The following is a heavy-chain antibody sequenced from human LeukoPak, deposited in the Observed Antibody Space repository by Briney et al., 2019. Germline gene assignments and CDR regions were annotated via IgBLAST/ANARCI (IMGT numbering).Heavy chain of an antibody. CDR2: VTNSGGNT. CDR3: AKVHSGSYK. CDR1: GFTFSNYA. Sequence: GGSLRLSCAASGFTFSNYAMSWVRQTPGKGLEWVSTVTNSGGNTYYADSVKGRFTISRDNSKNTLYLQMNSLRAEDTAVYYCAKVHSGSYKWGQGTLVTVSS. J-gene: IGHJ4*02. D-gene: IGHD1-26*01. V-gene: IGHV3-23*01.